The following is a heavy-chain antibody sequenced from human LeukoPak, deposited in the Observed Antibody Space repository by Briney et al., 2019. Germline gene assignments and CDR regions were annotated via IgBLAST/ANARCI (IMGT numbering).Heavy chain of an antibody. V-gene: IGHV3-53*01. Sequence: GGSLRLSCAASGFTVSSNYMSWVRQAPEKGLEFVSGIYENGGTTYYADSVKGRFSISRDNSKNTLYLQMDSLRGEDTAVYYCARPPSIGGSYYYYGMDVWGQGTTVTISS. CDR2: IYENGGTT. CDR3: ARPPSIGGSYYYYGMDV. CDR1: GFTVSSNY. D-gene: IGHD3-10*01. J-gene: IGHJ6*02.